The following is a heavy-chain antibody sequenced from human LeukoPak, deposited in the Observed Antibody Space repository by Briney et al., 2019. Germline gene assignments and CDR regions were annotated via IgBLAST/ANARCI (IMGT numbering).Heavy chain of an antibody. CDR3: ARKGNYYDSSGYYYPFDY. Sequence: SETLSLTCTVSGYSISSGYYWGWIRQPPGKGLEWIGSIYHSGSTYYNPSLKSRVTISVDTSKNQFSLKLSSVTAADTAVYYCARKGNYYDSSGYYYPFDYWGQGTLVTVSS. V-gene: IGHV4-38-2*02. D-gene: IGHD3-22*01. CDR2: IYHSGST. J-gene: IGHJ4*02. CDR1: GYSISSGYY.